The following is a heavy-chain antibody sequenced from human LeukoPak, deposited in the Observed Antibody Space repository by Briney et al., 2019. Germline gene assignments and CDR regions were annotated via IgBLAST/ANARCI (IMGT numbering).Heavy chain of an antibody. J-gene: IGHJ4*02. Sequence: GGSLRLSCAASGFTFSSYGMHWVRQAPGKGLEWVAVISYDGSNKYYADSVKGRFTTSRDNSKNTLYLQTNSLRAEDTAVYYCAKVTWLDWGQGTLVTVSS. D-gene: IGHD1-14*01. CDR3: AKVTWLD. CDR2: ISYDGSNK. CDR1: GFTFSSYG. V-gene: IGHV3-30*18.